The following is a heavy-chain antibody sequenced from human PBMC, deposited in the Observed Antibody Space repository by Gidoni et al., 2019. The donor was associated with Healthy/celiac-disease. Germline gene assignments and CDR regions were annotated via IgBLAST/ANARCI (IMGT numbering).Heavy chain of an antibody. CDR2: IKSKTDGGTT. D-gene: IGHD6-13*01. J-gene: IGHJ4*02. Sequence: EVQLVESGGGLVKPGGSLRLSCAASGFTFSNAWMNWVRQAPGKGLEWVGRIKSKTDGGTTDYAAPVKGRFTISRDDSKNTLYLQMNSLKTEDTAVYYCTTDGVKVVRIAAAGTGDSFDYWGQGTLVTVSS. V-gene: IGHV3-15*07. CDR1: GFTFSNAW. CDR3: TTDGVKVVRIAAAGTGDSFDY.